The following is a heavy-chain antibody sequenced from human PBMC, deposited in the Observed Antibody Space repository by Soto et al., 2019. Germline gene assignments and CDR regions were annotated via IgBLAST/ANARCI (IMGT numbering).Heavy chain of an antibody. Sequence: PGGSLRLSCSTSGFTLKDCAISWVRQAPGRGLEWVSGISGSGGATYYTDSVEGRFTISKDFSKNTVSLQMTGLRVDDTAVYYCARTRTAFYRYYFDSWGQGALVTVSS. V-gene: IGHV3-23*01. J-gene: IGHJ4*02. D-gene: IGHD2-21*02. CDR3: ARTRTAFYRYYFDS. CDR2: ISGSGGAT. CDR1: GFTLKDCA.